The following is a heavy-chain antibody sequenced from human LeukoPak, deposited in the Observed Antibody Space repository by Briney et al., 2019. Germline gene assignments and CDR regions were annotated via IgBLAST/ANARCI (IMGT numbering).Heavy chain of an antibody. CDR1: GFTFSSYA. D-gene: IGHD6-19*01. V-gene: IGHV3-23*01. CDR3: ARWYSSGWNYYYYMDV. J-gene: IGHJ6*03. CDR2: ISGSGGST. Sequence: PGGSLRLSCAASGFTFSSYAMSWVRQAPGKGLEWVSAISGSGGSTYYADSVKGRFTISRDNSKNTLYLQMNSLRAEDTAVYYCARWYSSGWNYYYYMDVWGKGTTVTVSS.